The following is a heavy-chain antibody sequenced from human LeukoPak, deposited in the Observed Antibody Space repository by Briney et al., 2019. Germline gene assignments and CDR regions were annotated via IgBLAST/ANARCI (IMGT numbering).Heavy chain of an antibody. J-gene: IGHJ3*02. V-gene: IGHV3-7*04. CDR2: IKQDGSEK. CDR1: GFTFSSYW. CDR3: ARDSPTYYYDSSGYYYVRQNAFDI. Sequence: PAGSLRLSCAASGFTFSSYWMSWVRQAPGKGLEWVANIKQDGSEKYYVDSVKGRFTISRDNAKNSLYLQMNSLRAEDTAVYYCARDSPTYYYDSSGYYYVRQNAFDIWGQGTMVTVSS. D-gene: IGHD3-22*01.